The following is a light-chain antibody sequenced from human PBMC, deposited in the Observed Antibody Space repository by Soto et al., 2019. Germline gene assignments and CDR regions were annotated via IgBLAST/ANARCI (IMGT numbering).Light chain of an antibody. Sequence: DIQMTQSPSSLSASVGDRVTITCRASLTIGHSLSWFQQKAGKPPTLLIYGASALQRGFPARFSGSGSGTEFALTINKMQREDFATYYCQQTYNLPRTFGQGTKG. CDR1: LTIGHS. CDR3: QQTYNLPRT. V-gene: IGKV1-39*01. CDR2: GAS. J-gene: IGKJ1*01.